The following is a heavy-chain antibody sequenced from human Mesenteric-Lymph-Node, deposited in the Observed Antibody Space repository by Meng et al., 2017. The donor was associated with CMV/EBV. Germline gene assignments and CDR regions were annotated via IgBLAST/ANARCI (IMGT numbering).Heavy chain of an antibody. CDR3: ARDPRYGSGSTTTYYYYYGMDV. CDR2: INPNSGGT. J-gene: IGHJ6*02. Sequence: ASVKVSCKASGYTFTGYYMHWVRQAPGQGLEWMGWINPNSGGTNYAQKFQGRVTMTRDTSISTAYMELRSLRSDDTAVYYCARDPRYGSGSTTTYYYYYGMDVWGQGTTVTVSS. CDR1: GYTFTGYY. V-gene: IGHV1-2*02. D-gene: IGHD3-10*01.